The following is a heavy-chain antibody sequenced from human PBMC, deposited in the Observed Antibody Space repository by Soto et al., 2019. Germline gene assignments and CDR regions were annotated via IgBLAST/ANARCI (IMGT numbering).Heavy chain of an antibody. Sequence: GGSLRLSCVGSGFTFSNNDMHWVRQAPGKGLAWVSFISYDSSEIFYADSVLGRFTISRDNPENTLFLHMNSPRAADAAVYYCAIARAADSPLDHWGKGILVTVSS. V-gene: IGHV3-30*02. CDR3: AIARAADSPLDH. CDR1: GFTFSNND. D-gene: IGHD6-25*01. J-gene: IGHJ4*01. CDR2: ISYDSSEI.